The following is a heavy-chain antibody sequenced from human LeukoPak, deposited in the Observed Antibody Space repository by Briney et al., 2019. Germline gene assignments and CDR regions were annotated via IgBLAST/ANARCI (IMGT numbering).Heavy chain of an antibody. D-gene: IGHD3-3*01. CDR3: ARDLHYDFWSGYIRFDY. CDR2: ISAYNGNT. CDR1: GYTFTSYG. Sequence: ASVKVSCKASGYTFTSYGIRWVRQAPGQGLEWMGWISAYNGNTNYAQKLQGRVTMTTDTSTSTAYMELRSLRSDDTAVYYCARDLHYDFWSGYIRFDYWGQGTLVTVSS. V-gene: IGHV1-18*01. J-gene: IGHJ4*02.